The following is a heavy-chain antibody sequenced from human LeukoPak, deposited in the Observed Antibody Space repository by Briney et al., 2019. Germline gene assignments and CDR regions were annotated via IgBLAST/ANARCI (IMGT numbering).Heavy chain of an antibody. CDR2: IWYDGSNK. D-gene: IGHD3-22*01. V-gene: IGHV3-33*06. CDR3: AKDYYDSSGYLDY. CDR1: GFTFSSYG. J-gene: IGHJ4*02. Sequence: GRSLRLSCAASGFTFSSYGMHWVRQAPGKGLEWVAVIWYDGSNKYYADSVKGRFTISRDNSKNTLYLQMNSLRAEDTAVYYCAKDYYDSSGYLDYWGRGTLVTVSS.